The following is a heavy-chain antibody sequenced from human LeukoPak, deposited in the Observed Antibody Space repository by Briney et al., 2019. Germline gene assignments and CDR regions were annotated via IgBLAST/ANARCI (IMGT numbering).Heavy chain of an antibody. CDR1: GFTFNTYT. J-gene: IGHJ6*02. Sequence: PGGSLRLSCAASGFTFNTYTMNWFGQPPGKGWEWVSYISGSSGIIDYADSVRGRFTISRDNAKNSLYLQMNSLRAEDTAVYYCAKDRSGVYYYYGMDVWGQGTTVTVSS. V-gene: IGHV3-48*01. D-gene: IGHD3-3*01. CDR2: ISGSSGII. CDR3: AKDRSGVYYYYGMDV.